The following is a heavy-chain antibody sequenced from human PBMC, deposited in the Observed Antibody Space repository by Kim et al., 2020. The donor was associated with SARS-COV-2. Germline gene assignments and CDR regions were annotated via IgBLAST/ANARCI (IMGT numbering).Heavy chain of an antibody. V-gene: IGHV3-30-3*01. J-gene: IGHJ4*02. D-gene: IGHD6-6*01. CDR2: ISYDGSNK. CDR3: HPEYSSSSLGLGFDY. Sequence: GGSLRLSCAASGFTFSSYAMHWVRQAPGKGLEWVAVISYDGSNKYYADSVKGRFTISRDNSKNTLYLQMNSLRAEDTAVYYCHPEYSSSSLGLGFDYWGQGTLVTVSS. CDR1: GFTFSSYA.